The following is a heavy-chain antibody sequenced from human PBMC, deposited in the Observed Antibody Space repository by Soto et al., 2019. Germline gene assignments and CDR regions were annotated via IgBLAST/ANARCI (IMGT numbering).Heavy chain of an antibody. CDR2: IIPIFGTA. CDR1: GGTFSSYA. D-gene: IGHD5-18*01. CDR3: ARDWSGYSYGSRAPYYYYGMDV. J-gene: IGHJ6*02. V-gene: IGHV1-69*13. Sequence: SVKVSCKASGGTFSSYAISWVRQAPGQGLEWMGGIIPIFGTANYAQKFQGRVTITADESTSTAYMELSSLRSEDTAVYYCARDWSGYSYGSRAPYYYYGMDVWGQGTTVTVSS.